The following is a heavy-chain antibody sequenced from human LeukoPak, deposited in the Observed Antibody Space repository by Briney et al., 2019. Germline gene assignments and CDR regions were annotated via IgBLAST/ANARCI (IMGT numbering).Heavy chain of an antibody. J-gene: IGHJ6*03. D-gene: IGHD2-2*01. CDR3: ARSQLLRYYYYYYYMDV. CDR2: IRYDGSNK. V-gene: IGHV3-30*02. CDR1: GFTFSSYG. Sequence: GGYLRRSCAASGFTFSSYGMHWVRQAPGKGLEWVAFIRYDGSNKYYADSVKGRFTISRDNSKNTLYLQMNSLRAEDTAVYYCARSQLLRYYYYYYYMDVWGKGTTVTVSS.